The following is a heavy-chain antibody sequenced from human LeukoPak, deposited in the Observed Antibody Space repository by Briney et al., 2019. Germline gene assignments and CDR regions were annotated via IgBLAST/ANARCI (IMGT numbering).Heavy chain of an antibody. CDR3: ARRGVTNWFDP. CDR1: GFIFSSNS. D-gene: IGHD2-21*02. CDR2: ISSSSSYI. Sequence: PGGSLRLSCVASGFIFSSNSMNWVRQAPGKGLEWVSSISSSSSYIYYADSVKGRFTISRDNAKNSLYLQMNSLRAEDTAVYYCARRGVTNWFDPWGQGTLVTVSS. J-gene: IGHJ5*02. V-gene: IGHV3-21*01.